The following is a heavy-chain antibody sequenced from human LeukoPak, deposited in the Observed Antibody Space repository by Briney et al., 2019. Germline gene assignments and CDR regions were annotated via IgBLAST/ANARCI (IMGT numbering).Heavy chain of an antibody. V-gene: IGHV3-53*01. CDR1: GYSISNGYY. D-gene: IGHD3-22*01. CDR2: IYSDGST. CDR3: ARGAPYYYDGSGLYYFDY. J-gene: IGHJ4*02. Sequence: ETLSLTCAVSGYSISNGYYWGWVRPAPGKGLEWVSVIYSDGSTKYADSVKARFTISRDNSKNTVYLQMKSLRVEDTAVYYCARGAPYYYDGSGLYYFDYWGQGTLVTVSS.